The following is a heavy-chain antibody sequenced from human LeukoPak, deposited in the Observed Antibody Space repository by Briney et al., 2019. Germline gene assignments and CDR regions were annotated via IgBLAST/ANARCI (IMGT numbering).Heavy chain of an antibody. J-gene: IGHJ4*02. D-gene: IGHD5-12*01. V-gene: IGHV4-4*02. CDR1: GDSISRSNW. CDR2: IYHSGRT. CDR3: ARDSATIMFLH. Sequence: SGPLSLTCAVSGDSISRSNWWSWVRQTQGAGLEWIGEIYHSGRTKYSPCVKSRDNISIDKSKNQFSLKLTSVTAADTAVYYCARDSATIMFLHCGQGAVFSVSS.